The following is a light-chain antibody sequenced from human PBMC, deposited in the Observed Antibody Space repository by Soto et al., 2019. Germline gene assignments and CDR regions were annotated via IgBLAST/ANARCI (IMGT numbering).Light chain of an antibody. CDR1: SSDVGGYNY. Sequence: QSALTQPASVSGSPGQSITISCTGTSSDVGGYNYVSWYQQHPGKAPKLMIYDVSNRPSGVSNRFSGSKSGNTDSLTISGLQAEDEADYYCSSYTSSSTPYVFGTGTKVTVL. CDR2: DVS. V-gene: IGLV2-14*01. J-gene: IGLJ1*01. CDR3: SSYTSSSTPYV.